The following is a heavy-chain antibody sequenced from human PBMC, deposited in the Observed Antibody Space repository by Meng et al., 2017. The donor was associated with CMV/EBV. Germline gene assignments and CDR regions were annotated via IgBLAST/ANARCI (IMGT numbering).Heavy chain of an antibody. V-gene: IGHV1-8*01. D-gene: IGHD2-2*01. Sequence: YDINWVRQATGQGLEWMGWMNPNSGNTGYAQKFQGRVTMTRNTSISTAYMELSSLRSEDTAVYYCARGAVVVVPAAGPRRYNWLDPWGQGTLVTVSS. CDR2: MNPNSGNT. CDR3: ARGAVVVVPAAGPRRYNWLDP. CDR1: YD. J-gene: IGHJ5*02.